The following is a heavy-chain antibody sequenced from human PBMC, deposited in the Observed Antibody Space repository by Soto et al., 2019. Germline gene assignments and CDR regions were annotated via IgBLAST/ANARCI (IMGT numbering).Heavy chain of an antibody. Sequence: GGSLRLSCAASGFTFSSYAMSWVRQAPGKGLEWVSAISGSGGSTYYADSVKGRFTISRDNSKNTLYLQMNSLRAEDTAVYYCAGRIRDCSGGSYYSYWGQGTLVTVSS. CDR3: AGRIRDCSGGSYYSY. D-gene: IGHD2-15*01. CDR2: ISGSGGST. J-gene: IGHJ4*02. V-gene: IGHV3-23*01. CDR1: GFTFSSYA.